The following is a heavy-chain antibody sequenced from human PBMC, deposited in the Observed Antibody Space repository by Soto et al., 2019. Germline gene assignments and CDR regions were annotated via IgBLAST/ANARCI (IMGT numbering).Heavy chain of an antibody. V-gene: IGHV1-18*01. J-gene: IGHJ5*02. CDR1: GYTFTSYG. CDR3: AREEGDDFWSGYKYNWFDP. Sequence: GASVKVSCKASGYTFTSYGISWVRQAPGQGLEWMGWISAYNGNTNYAQKLQGRVTMTTDTSTSTAYMELRSLRSDDTAVYYCAREEGDDFWSGYKYNWFDPWGQGTLVTVSS. CDR2: ISAYNGNT. D-gene: IGHD3-3*01.